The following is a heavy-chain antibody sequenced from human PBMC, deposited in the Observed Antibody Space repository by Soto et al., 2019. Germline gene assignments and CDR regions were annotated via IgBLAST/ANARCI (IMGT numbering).Heavy chain of an antibody. V-gene: IGHV3-33*01. Sequence: QVQLVESGGGVVQPGRSLRLSCAASGFTFSSYGMHWVRQAPGKGLEWVAVIWYDGSNKYYADSVKGRFTISRDNSKNTLYLQINSLRAEDTAVSYCARADYGDIATFDYWGQGTLVTVSS. CDR2: IWYDGSNK. CDR1: GFTFSSYG. J-gene: IGHJ4*02. D-gene: IGHD4-17*01. CDR3: ARADYGDIATFDY.